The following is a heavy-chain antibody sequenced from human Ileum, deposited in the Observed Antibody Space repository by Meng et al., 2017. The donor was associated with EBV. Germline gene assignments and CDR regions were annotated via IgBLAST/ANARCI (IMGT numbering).Heavy chain of an antibody. Sequence: LRLTESGPGLVRPSKTLSLPCSVSGDSMSSSNYYWGWIRQSPGKALECIGTIFYRGNTFYNPSLKTRLTISVDTSKNEFSLNLKSVTAADTAVYYCVSAYDYGDYEAFAYWGLGSLVTVSS. CDR3: VSAYDYGDYEAFAY. J-gene: IGHJ4*02. CDR1: GDSMSSSNYY. CDR2: IFYRGNT. V-gene: IGHV4-39*07. D-gene: IGHD4-17*01.